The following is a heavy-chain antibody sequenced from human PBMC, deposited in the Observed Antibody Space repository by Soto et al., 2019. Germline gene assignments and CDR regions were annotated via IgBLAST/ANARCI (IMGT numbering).Heavy chain of an antibody. CDR3: ASGLGDCSSTSCYFGYSDY. CDR1: GYTFTRYY. D-gene: IGHD2-2*01. CDR2: INTSGGRT. J-gene: IGHJ4*02. Sequence: QVQLVQSGAEVKKPGASVKVSCKASGYTFTRYYMQGVRQAPGQWLEWMGIINTSGGRTSFAPMFQGRVTMTRDTSTSTVYMELSSLRSEDTAVYYCASGLGDCSSTSCYFGYSDYGGQGTLVTVSS. V-gene: IGHV1-46*03.